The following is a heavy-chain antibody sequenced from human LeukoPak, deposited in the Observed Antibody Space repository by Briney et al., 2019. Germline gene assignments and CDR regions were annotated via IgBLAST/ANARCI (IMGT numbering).Heavy chain of an antibody. V-gene: IGHV4-39*07. CDR2: ICYSGST. J-gene: IGHJ4*02. D-gene: IGHD3-22*01. Sequence: PSETLSLTCTVSGGSISNYYWGWIRQPPGKGLEWIGSICYSGSTYYNPSLKSRVTISVDTSKNQFSLKLSSVTAADTAVYYCASNSYYYDSSGYYYPSFSLYYFDYWGQGTLVTVSS. CDR3: ASNSYYYDSSGYYYPSFSLYYFDY. CDR1: GGSISNYY.